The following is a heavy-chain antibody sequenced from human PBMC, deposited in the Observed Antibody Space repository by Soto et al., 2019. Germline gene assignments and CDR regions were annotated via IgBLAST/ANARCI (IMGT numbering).Heavy chain of an antibody. Sequence: QVQLVQSGAEVKRPGSSVKVSCKASGDTFNFYSINWVRQAPGLGLEWLGRVNPILSLSNYAQRFQGRVTMTVDKSTSTAYRILNSLKSEDTAIYYCATSYGSGYRAFDYWGQGALVTVSS. CDR1: GDTFNFYS. CDR2: VNPILSLS. J-gene: IGHJ4*02. V-gene: IGHV1-69*02. CDR3: ATSYGSGYRAFDY. D-gene: IGHD3-10*01.